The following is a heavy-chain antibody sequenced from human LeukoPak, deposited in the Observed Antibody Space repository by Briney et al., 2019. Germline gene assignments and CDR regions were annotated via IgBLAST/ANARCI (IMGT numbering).Heavy chain of an antibody. Sequence: PGRSLRLSCAASGFTFSTYEMHWVRQAPGQGREWVAVISSDGSSKYYTDSVEGRFTLSRDNSKNTLYLQVNSLRAEDTAVYYCARDRDCSSTTCFNAFDIWGQGTRVTVSS. CDR3: ARDRDCSSTTCFNAFDI. CDR1: GFTFSTYE. V-gene: IGHV3-30*04. D-gene: IGHD2-2*01. J-gene: IGHJ3*02. CDR2: ISSDGSSK.